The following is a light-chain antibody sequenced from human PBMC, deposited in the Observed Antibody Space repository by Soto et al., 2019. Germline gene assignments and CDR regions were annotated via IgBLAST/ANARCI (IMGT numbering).Light chain of an antibody. J-gene: IGKJ4*01. CDR2: AAS. CDR3: QHADTSPPT. V-gene: IGKV1-12*01. Sequence: DIQMTQSPSSVSASVGDRVTITCRASQGISSWLAWYQQKPGKAPNLLIYAASSLQSGVPSRFSSSVSGTAFPPTTSRLQPEDVATYYRQHADTSPPTFGGRTKVEIK. CDR1: QGISSW.